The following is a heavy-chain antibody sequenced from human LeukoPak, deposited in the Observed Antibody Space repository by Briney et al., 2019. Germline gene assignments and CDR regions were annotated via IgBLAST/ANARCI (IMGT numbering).Heavy chain of an antibody. D-gene: IGHD3-10*01. CDR2: ISGSGGST. V-gene: IGHV3-23*01. CDR3: AREVSVVRGSYYYYYYMDV. CDR1: GFTFSSYV. J-gene: IGHJ6*03. Sequence: HPGGSLRLSCAASGFTFSSYVMSWVRQAPGKGLEWVSVISGSGGSTYYADSVKGRFTISRDNSKNTLYLQMNSLRAEDTAVYYCAREVSVVRGSYYYYYYMDVWGKGTTVTVSS.